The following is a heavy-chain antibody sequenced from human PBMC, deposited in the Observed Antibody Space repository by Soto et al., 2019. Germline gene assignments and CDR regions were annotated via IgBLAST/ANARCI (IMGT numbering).Heavy chain of an antibody. V-gene: IGHV1-2*04. J-gene: IGHJ3*02. CDR1: GYTFTGYY. D-gene: IGHD6-13*01. CDR2: INPNSGGT. CDR3: ARVLNSSSWYGAFEI. Sequence: ASVKVSCKASGYTFTGYYMHWVRQAPGQGLEWMGWINPNSGGTNYAQKFQGWVTMTRDTSISTAYMELSRLRSDDTAVYYCARVLNSSSWYGAFEIWGQGTMVTVSS.